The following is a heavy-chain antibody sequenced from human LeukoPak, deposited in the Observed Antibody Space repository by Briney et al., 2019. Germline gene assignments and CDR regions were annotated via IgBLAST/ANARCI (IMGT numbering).Heavy chain of an antibody. CDR3: VRDPHIVVVPAARVYYFHY. J-gene: IGHJ4*02. CDR1: GFTFNTYS. V-gene: IGHV3-21*01. Sequence: GGSLRLSCAASGFTFNTYSMNWVRQAPGKGLEWVSSISSRSSYYIYYADSVKGRFTIARDNAKNSLYLQMDSLRAEDTAVYYCVRDPHIVVVPAARVYYFHYWGQGTLVTVSS. D-gene: IGHD2-2*01. CDR2: ISSRSSYYI.